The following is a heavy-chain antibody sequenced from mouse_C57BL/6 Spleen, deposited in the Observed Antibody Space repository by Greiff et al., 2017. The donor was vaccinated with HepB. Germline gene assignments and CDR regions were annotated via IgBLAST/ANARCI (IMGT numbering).Heavy chain of an antibody. CDR3: ARQPWDGFAMDY. CDR1: GYAFSSSW. J-gene: IGHJ4*01. V-gene: IGHV1-82*01. CDR2: ICPGDGDT. D-gene: IGHD4-1*01. Sequence: QVQLQQSGPELVKPGASVKISCKASGYAFSSSWMNWVKQRPGKGLEWIGRICPGDGDTNYNGKFKGKATLTADKSSSTAYMQLSSLTSEDSAVYFCARQPWDGFAMDYWGQGTSVTVSS.